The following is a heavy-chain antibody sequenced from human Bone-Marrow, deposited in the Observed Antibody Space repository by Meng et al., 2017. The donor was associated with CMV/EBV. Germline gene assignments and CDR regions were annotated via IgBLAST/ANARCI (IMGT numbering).Heavy chain of an antibody. J-gene: IGHJ5*02. D-gene: IGHD6-13*01. Sequence: ASVKVSCKASGYTFTSYYMHWVRQAPGQGLEWMGIINPSGGSTSYAQKFQGRVTITTDESTSTAYMELSSLRSEDTAVYYCARVVSQQLVRGANWFDPWGQGTLVTVSS. CDR2: INPSGGST. CDR1: GYTFTSYY. CDR3: ARVVSQQLVRGANWFDP. V-gene: IGHV1-46*01.